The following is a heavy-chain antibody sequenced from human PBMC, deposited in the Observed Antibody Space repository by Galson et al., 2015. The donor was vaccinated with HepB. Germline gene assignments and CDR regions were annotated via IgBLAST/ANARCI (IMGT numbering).Heavy chain of an antibody. D-gene: IGHD6-19*01. CDR2: ISSSSSTI. CDR1: GFTFGTYR. CDR3: ARDRQWLDGAFFDF. V-gene: IGHV3-48*04. J-gene: IGHJ4*02. Sequence: SLRLSCAASGFTFGTYRMSWVRQAPGKGLEWVSYISSSSSTIYYADSVKGRFTISRDNAKNSLYLQMNSLRAEDTALYYCARDRQWLDGAFFDFWGQGTLVTVSS.